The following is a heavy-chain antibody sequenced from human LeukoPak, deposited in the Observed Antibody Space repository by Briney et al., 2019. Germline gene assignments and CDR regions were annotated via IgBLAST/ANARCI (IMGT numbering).Heavy chain of an antibody. Sequence: SETLSLTSTVSGGSVSSGSYYWSWIRQPPGKGLEWIGYNYYSGSNNYNPSLKSRVTISVDTSKNQFSLKLSSVTAADTAVYYCARGVSWFGVFDYWGQGTLVTVSS. CDR2: NYYSGSN. CDR1: GGSVSSGSYY. V-gene: IGHV4-61*01. D-gene: IGHD3-10*01. J-gene: IGHJ4*02. CDR3: ARGVSWFGVFDY.